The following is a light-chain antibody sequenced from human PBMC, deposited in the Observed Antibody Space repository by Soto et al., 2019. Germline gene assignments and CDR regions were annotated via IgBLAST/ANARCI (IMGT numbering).Light chain of an antibody. CDR3: QQYYSPPVT. J-gene: IGKJ4*01. CDR1: QSVLYSSNNKNY. Sequence: DIVMTQSPDSLAVSLGERATINCRSSQSVLYSSNNKNYLAWYQQKPRQPPKLLIYWASTRESGVPDRFSGSGSGTDFTLTISSLQAEDVAVYYCQQYYSPPVTFGGGTKVEIK. V-gene: IGKV4-1*01. CDR2: WAS.